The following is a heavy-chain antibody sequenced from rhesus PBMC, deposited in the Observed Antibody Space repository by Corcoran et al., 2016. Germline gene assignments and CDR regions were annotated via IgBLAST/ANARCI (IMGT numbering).Heavy chain of an antibody. J-gene: IGHJ4*01. V-gene: IGHV4-160*01. CDR3: ARGLEYYYGSGPFDY. CDR1: GGSISGSW. D-gene: IGHD3-28*01. Sequence: QLQLQESGPGLVKPSETLSLTCAVPGGSISGSWWSWLRQPPGQGLGWIGRIDSSGSTDYHPSLNSRVTISRDTSKNQFSLKLSSVTAADTAVYYCARGLEYYYGSGPFDYWGQGVLVTVSS. CDR2: IDSSGST.